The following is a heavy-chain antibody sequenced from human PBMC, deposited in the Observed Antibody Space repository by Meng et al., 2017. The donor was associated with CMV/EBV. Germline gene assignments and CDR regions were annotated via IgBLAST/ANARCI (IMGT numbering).Heavy chain of an antibody. Sequence: LTDSVPTLVKPTQTRTLTCTFSGFSLSTSGVGVGWIRQPPGKALEWLALIYWDDDKRYSPSLKSRLTITKDTSKNQVVLTMTNMDPVDTATYYCAHRGQSSGWAILYFDYWGQGTLVTVSS. V-gene: IGHV2-5*02. CDR3: AHRGQSSGWAILYFDY. CDR1: GFSLSTSGVG. D-gene: IGHD6-19*01. CDR2: IYWDDDK. J-gene: IGHJ4*02.